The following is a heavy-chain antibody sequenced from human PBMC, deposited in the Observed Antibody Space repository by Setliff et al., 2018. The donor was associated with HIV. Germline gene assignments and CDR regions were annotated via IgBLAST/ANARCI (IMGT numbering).Heavy chain of an antibody. CDR2: IYHSGST. J-gene: IGHJ4*02. V-gene: IGHV4-38-2*02. D-gene: IGHD6-25*01. CDR1: GYSISSGYY. CDR3: ARIDSATRGTFDY. Sequence: PSETLSLTCTVSGYSISSGYYWGWIRQPPGKGLEWIGSIYHSGSTYYNPSLKSRVTISVDTSKNQFSLKLSSVTAADTAVYYCARIDSATRGTFDYWGQGTLVTVS.